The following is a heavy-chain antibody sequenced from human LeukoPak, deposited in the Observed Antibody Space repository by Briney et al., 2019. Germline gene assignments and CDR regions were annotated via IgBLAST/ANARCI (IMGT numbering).Heavy chain of an antibody. CDR2: ISAYNGNT. CDR3: ARERDYNYYYYYGMDV. V-gene: IGHV1-18*01. Sequence: EASVKVSCKASGYTFTSYGISWVRQAPGQGLEWMGWISAYNGNTNYAQKLQGRVTMTTDTSTSTAYMELRSLRSDDTAVYYCARERDYNYYYYYGMDVWGQGTTVTVSS. D-gene: IGHD4-11*01. J-gene: IGHJ6*02. CDR1: GYTFTSYG.